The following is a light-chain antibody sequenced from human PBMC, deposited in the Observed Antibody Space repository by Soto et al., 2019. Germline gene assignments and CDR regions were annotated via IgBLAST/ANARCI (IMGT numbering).Light chain of an antibody. Sequence: QSVLTQPPSASGTPGQRVTISCSGSSSNIGGNAVNWYQQLPGTPPKLLIYSNNQRPSGVPDRSSGSKSGTSASLAISGLQSEDEADYYCAAWDDRLNGYVFGTGTKVTVL. CDR1: SSNIGGNA. CDR3: AAWDDRLNGYV. J-gene: IGLJ1*01. V-gene: IGLV1-44*01. CDR2: SNN.